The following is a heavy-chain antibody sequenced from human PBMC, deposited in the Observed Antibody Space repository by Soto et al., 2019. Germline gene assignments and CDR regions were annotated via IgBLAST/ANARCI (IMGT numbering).Heavy chain of an antibody. CDR1: GGSISSYY. V-gene: IGHV4-59*01. J-gene: IGHJ4*02. Sequence: SETLSLTCTVSGGSISSYYWSWIRQPPGKGLEWIGFIYNSGSTNYNPSLKSRVTISMDTSRNQFSLILSSVTAADTAVYYCARAPYGSGTKPYYFDCWGQGTLVTVSS. D-gene: IGHD3-10*01. CDR2: IYNSGST. CDR3: ARAPYGSGTKPYYFDC.